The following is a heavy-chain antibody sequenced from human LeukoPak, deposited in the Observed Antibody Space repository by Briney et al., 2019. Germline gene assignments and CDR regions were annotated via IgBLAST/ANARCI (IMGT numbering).Heavy chain of an antibody. Sequence: GGSLRLSCAASGFTFSSYWMHWVRQAPGKGLVWVSRINSDGSSTSYADSVKGRFTISRDNSKNTLFLEMNSLRVEDTALYYCAKGAVESLDYYFYMEVWGTGTTVTVSS. CDR1: GFTFSSYW. V-gene: IGHV3-74*01. CDR3: AKGAVESLDYYFYMEV. CDR2: INSDGSST. J-gene: IGHJ6*03.